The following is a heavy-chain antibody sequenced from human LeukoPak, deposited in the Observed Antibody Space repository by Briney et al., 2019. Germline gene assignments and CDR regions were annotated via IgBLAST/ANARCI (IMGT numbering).Heavy chain of an antibody. Sequence: ASVKVSCKTSGYTFTASYIHWVRQAPGQGLEWMGWINPYNGATIYAQKFQGRVTMTRDTSISTAYMELSRLRSDDTAVYYCATPHLLSDDTFDVWGRGTIITVSS. D-gene: IGHD2-15*01. CDR2: INPYNGAT. CDR1: GYTFTASY. J-gene: IGHJ3*01. V-gene: IGHV1-2*02. CDR3: ATPHLLSDDTFDV.